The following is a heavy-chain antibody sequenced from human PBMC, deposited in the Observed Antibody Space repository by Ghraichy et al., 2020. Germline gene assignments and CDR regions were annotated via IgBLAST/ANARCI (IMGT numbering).Heavy chain of an antibody. V-gene: IGHV3-23*01. Sequence: GGSLRLSCAASGFTFSSYAMSWVRQAPGKGLEWVSAISGSGGSTYYADSVKGRFTISRDNSKNTLYLQMNSLRAEDTAVYYCAKGYYDFWSGYYPYYYYGMDVWGQWTTVTVSS. CDR1: GFTFSSYA. D-gene: IGHD3-3*01. CDR3: AKGYYDFWSGYYPYYYYGMDV. CDR2: ISGSGGST. J-gene: IGHJ6*02.